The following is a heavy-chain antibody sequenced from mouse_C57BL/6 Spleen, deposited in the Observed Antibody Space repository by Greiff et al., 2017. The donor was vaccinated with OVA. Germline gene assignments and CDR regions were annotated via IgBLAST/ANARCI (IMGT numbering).Heavy chain of an antibody. V-gene: IGHV1-82*01. CDR1: GYAFSSSW. CDR3: ARRGAYYSNYVDYFDY. CDR2: IYPGDGDT. J-gene: IGHJ2*01. Sequence: QVQLQQPGAELVKPGASVKISCKASGYAFSSSWMNWVKQRPGKGLEWIGRIYPGDGDTNYNGKFKGKATLTADKSSSTAYMQLSSLTSEDSAVYFCARRGAYYSNYVDYFDYWGQGTTLTVSS. D-gene: IGHD2-5*01.